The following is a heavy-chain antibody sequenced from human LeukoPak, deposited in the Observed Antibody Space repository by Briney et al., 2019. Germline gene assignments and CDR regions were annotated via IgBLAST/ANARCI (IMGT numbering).Heavy chain of an antibody. CDR1: GGSISSYY. CDR3: ARVSSSWYQDWYFDL. Sequence: SETLSLTCTVSGGSISSYYWSWIRQPAGKGLEGIGRIDTSGNTNYKPSLKSRVTMSVDTSKKQFSLKLSSVTAADTAVYYCARVSSSWYQDWYFDLWGRGTLVTVSS. CDR2: IDTSGNT. J-gene: IGHJ2*01. D-gene: IGHD6-13*01. V-gene: IGHV4-4*07.